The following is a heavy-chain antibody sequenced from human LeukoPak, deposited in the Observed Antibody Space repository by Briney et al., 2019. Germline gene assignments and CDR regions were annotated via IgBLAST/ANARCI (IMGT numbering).Heavy chain of an antibody. D-gene: IGHD6-19*01. V-gene: IGHV3-30*02. J-gene: IGHJ4*02. CDR3: EKIAVAGYYFDY. Sequence: GGSLTLSCAASGFTLSSYGMHSVRQAPGKGLEWVSFIRYDGSNKYYADSGKCRFTISRENSENTLYLHMSSLRAEDMAVYYCEKIAVAGYYFDYWGQGTLVTVSS. CDR1: GFTLSSYG. CDR2: IRYDGSNK.